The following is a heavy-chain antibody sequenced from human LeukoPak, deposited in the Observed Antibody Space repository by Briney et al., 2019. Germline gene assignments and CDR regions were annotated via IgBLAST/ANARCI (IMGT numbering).Heavy chain of an antibody. CDR1: ELSVSSNY. J-gene: IGHJ3*02. Sequence: PGGSLRLSCAASELSVSSNYMSWIRRAPGKGLEWVAILYSSGRTEYADSVKGRFAVSRDNSKNSLYLQMNSLRAEDTAVYYCARDYDSTPGDDAFDIWGQGTMVTVSS. V-gene: IGHV3-66*01. CDR2: LYSSGRT. CDR3: ARDYDSTPGDDAFDI. D-gene: IGHD3-22*01.